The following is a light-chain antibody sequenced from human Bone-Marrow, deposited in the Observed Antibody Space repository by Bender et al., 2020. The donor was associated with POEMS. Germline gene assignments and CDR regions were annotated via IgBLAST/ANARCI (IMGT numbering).Light chain of an antibody. CDR3: SSYTSTSTYV. V-gene: IGLV2-14*03. CDR2: DVS. CDR1: SSDVGGYNY. J-gene: IGLJ1*01. Sequence: QSALTQPASVSGSPGQSITISCTGTSSDVGGYNYVSWYQQYPGKAPKVLIYDVSGRPSGVSNRFSGSKSGYTASLTISGLQAEDEADYYCSSYTSTSTYVFGSGTNVTVL.